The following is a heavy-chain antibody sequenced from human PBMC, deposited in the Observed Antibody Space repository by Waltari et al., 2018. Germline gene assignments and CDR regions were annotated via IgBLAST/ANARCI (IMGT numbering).Heavy chain of an antibody. CDR1: GLTFSSLP. J-gene: IGHJ6*03. V-gene: IGHV3-23*01. CDR3: ARKVRDSYSYMDV. Sequence: EMQLLESGGGLVQPGGSLRLSCAASGLTFSSLPIIWVPQAPGKGLEWVSAIRGSGGNTYYADSVKGRFTISRDNSKNTLYLQMNSLRAEDTAVYYCARKVRDSYSYMDVWGKGTTVTVSS. CDR2: IRGSGGNT.